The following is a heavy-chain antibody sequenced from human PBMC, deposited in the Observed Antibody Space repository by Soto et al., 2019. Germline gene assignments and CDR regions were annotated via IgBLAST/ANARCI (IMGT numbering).Heavy chain of an antibody. CDR1: VFSLSTNGVG. Sequence: QITSKESGPTLMKPTKTLTLTCTFSVFSLSTNGVGVGWIRQPPGKALEWLAVIHWEYDKRYSPALNNRLTLTTDTSKNRVLLTMANMDPVDTATCYCARKPDYYGSHLDVWCQGTTVTVSS. J-gene: IGHJ6*02. V-gene: IGHV2-5*02. CDR3: ARKPDYYGSHLDV. CDR2: IHWEYDK. D-gene: IGHD3-10*01.